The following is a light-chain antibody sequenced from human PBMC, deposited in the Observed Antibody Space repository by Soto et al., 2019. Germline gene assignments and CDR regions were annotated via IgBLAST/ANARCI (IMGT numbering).Light chain of an antibody. CDR1: QSVSSSY. J-gene: IGKJ2*01. V-gene: IGKV3-20*01. CDR2: GAS. CDR3: HQYGSSQ. Sequence: EIVLTQSPGTLSLSPGERATLSCRASQSVSSSYLAWYQQKPGQAPRLLIYGASSRATGIPDRFSGSGSGTDFTLTISRLEPEDFAVYYCHQYGSSQFGQGTKLEIK.